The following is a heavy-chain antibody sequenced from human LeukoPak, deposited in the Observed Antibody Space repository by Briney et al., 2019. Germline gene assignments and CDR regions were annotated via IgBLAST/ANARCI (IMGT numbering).Heavy chain of an antibody. D-gene: IGHD2-21*02. CDR3: ARGGFYCGGDCYVDY. Sequence: SETLSLTCAVYGGSFSPYYWSWIRHPPGKGLEWVGEINHSGSTNYNPSLKSRVTISVDTSKNQFYLRLSSVTAADTAVYYCARGGFYCGGDCYVDYWGQGTLVTVSS. V-gene: IGHV4-34*01. J-gene: IGHJ4*02. CDR1: GGSFSPYY. CDR2: INHSGST.